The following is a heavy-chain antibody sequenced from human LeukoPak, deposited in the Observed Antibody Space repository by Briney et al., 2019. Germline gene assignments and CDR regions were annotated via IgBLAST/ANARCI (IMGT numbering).Heavy chain of an antibody. CDR2: IYSGGNT. J-gene: IGHJ6*03. CDR3: ARDPYSGNYGNDYYYYMDV. Sequence: QAGGSLRLSCAASGFTVSSNYMSWVRQAPGKGLEWVSVIYSGGNTDYADSVKGRFTISRDNAKNSLYLQMDSLGPEDTAVYYCARDPYSGNYGNDYYYYMDVWGKGTTVTTSS. V-gene: IGHV3-66*01. CDR1: GFTVSSNY. D-gene: IGHD1-26*01.